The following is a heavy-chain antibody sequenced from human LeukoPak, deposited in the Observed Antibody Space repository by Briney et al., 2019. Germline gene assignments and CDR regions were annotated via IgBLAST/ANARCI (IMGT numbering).Heavy chain of an antibody. V-gene: IGHV3-30*03. CDR2: ISYDGSIE. CDR3: AREEEGELPDY. D-gene: IGHD1-26*01. CDR1: GFPFSGYA. J-gene: IGHJ4*02. Sequence: AGGSLRLSCAASGFPFSGYAMHWVRQAPGKGLEWVAIISYDGSIEHYADSVRGRFTVPRDNSKNTVYLQMNSLRTDDTARYFCAREEEGELPDYWGQGTLVTVSS.